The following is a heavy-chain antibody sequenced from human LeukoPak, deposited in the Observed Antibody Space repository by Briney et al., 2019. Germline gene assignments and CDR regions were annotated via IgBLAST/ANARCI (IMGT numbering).Heavy chain of an antibody. D-gene: IGHD3-10*01. J-gene: IGHJ4*02. CDR2: IYTSGST. V-gene: IGHV4-4*07. Sequence: AETLSLTCTVSGVSISSYYWSWVRQPAGKGLEWIGRIYTSGSTNYNPSLKNRVTMSVDTSKNQFTLTLSSVTAADKAMYQRAGLVRVVIFDYWGQGILVTVSS. CDR3: AGLVRVVIFDY. CDR1: GVSISSYY.